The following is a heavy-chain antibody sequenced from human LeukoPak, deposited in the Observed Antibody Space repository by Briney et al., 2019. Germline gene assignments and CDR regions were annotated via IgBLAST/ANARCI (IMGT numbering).Heavy chain of an antibody. CDR3: AKRSDVVTSIPDS. Sequence: PGRSLRLSCVASGYTFSGYAIHWVRQAPGNGLEWVAVISYDGRTAYYADSVKGRFTISRDNSKNTAYLQMNSLRGEDTAVYYCAKRSDVVTSIPDSWGQGTLVTVSS. CDR2: ISYDGRTA. D-gene: IGHD2-21*02. CDR1: GYTFSGYA. V-gene: IGHV3-30*18. J-gene: IGHJ5*01.